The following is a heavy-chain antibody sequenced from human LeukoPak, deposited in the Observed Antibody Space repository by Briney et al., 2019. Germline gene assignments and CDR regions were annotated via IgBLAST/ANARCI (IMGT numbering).Heavy chain of an antibody. J-gene: IGHJ4*02. D-gene: IGHD6-6*01. CDR2: IYYSGST. Sequence: PSETLSLTCTVSGGSISSSSYYWGWIRQPPGKGLEWIGSIYYSGSTYYNPSLKSRVTISVDTSKNQFSLKLSTVTAADTAVYYCARTVVYSSSCYDYWGQGTLVTVSS. V-gene: IGHV4-39*07. CDR1: GGSISSSSYY. CDR3: ARTVVYSSSCYDY.